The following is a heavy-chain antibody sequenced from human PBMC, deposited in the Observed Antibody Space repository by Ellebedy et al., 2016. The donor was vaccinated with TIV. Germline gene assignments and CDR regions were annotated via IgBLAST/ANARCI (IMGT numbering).Heavy chain of an antibody. J-gene: IGHJ6*02. Sequence: AASVKVSCKASGYTFTSYYMHWVRQAPGQGLECMGIINPSGGHTTYSQKFQGRVTMTRDTSTSTVYMELSSLTSEDTAVYYCARGLWFGELDVWGQGTTVTVSS. CDR3: ARGLWFGELDV. CDR1: GYTFTSYY. V-gene: IGHV1-46*01. CDR2: INPSGGHT. D-gene: IGHD3-10*01.